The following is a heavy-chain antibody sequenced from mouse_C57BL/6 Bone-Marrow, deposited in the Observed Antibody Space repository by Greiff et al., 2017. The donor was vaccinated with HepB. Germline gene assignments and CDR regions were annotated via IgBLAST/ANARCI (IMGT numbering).Heavy chain of an antibody. CDR3: TKEEIITTVRAMDY. J-gene: IGHJ4*01. D-gene: IGHD1-1*01. Sequence: VQLQQSGAELVRPGASVTLSCKASGYTFTDYEMHWVKQTPVHGLEWIGAIDPETGGTAYNQKFKGKAILTADKSSSTAYMELRSLTSEDSAVYYCTKEEIITTVRAMDYWGQGTSVTVSS. CDR2: IDPETGGT. V-gene: IGHV1-15*01. CDR1: GYTFTDYE.